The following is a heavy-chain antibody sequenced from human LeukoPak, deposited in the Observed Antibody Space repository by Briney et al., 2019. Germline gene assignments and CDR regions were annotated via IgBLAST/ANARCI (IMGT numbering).Heavy chain of an antibody. D-gene: IGHD6-13*01. CDR1: GFTLSNAW. CDR3: ATDRSSWYSSVDY. CDR2: LKSESDGGTT. Sequence: GGSLRLSCTASGFTLSNAWMSWVRQAPGKGLEWVGRLKSESDGGTTDYAAPVRGRFTISRDDSKNTLYLQMNSLKTEDTALYYCATDRSSWYSSVDYWGQGTLVTVSS. J-gene: IGHJ4*02. V-gene: IGHV3-15*01.